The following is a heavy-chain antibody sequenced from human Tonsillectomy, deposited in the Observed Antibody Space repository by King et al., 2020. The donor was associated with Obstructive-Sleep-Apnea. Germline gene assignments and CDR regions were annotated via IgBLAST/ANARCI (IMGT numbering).Heavy chain of an antibody. J-gene: IGHJ4*02. V-gene: IGHV3-7*01. CDR1: GFTFSNYW. Sequence: VQLVESGGGLVQPGGSLRLSCAASGFTFSNYWMTWVRQPPGKGLEWVANIKQDGSDKNYVGSVKGRFTISRDNAKNSLYLQMNSLRAEDTAVYYCAREVSSGWSPNDYWGQGTQVTVSS. D-gene: IGHD6-19*01. CDR2: IKQDGSDK. CDR3: AREVSSGWSPNDY.